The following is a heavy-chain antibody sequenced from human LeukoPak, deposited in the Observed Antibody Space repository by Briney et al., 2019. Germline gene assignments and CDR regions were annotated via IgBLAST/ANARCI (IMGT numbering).Heavy chain of an antibody. J-gene: IGHJ4*02. CDR2: ISSSSSYI. CDR1: GFTFSSYS. Sequence: GSLRLSCAASGFTFSSYSMNWVRQAPGKGLEWVSSISSSSSYIYYADSVKGRFTISRDNAKNSLYLQMNSLRAEDTAVYYCARDWGGYYYDSSGYPPDYWGQGTLVTVSS. V-gene: IGHV3-21*01. CDR3: ARDWGGYYYDSSGYPPDY. D-gene: IGHD3-22*01.